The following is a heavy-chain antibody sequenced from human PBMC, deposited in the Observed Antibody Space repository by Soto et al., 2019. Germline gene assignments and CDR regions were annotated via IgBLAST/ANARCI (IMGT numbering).Heavy chain of an antibody. J-gene: IGHJ6*03. CDR1: GFTFSSYA. CDR3: AKDSSGGRYYYYYYMDV. D-gene: IGHD2-15*01. V-gene: IGHV3-23*01. Sequence: EVQLLESGGGLVQTGGSLRLSCAASGFTFSSYAMSWVRQAPGKGLEWVSAISGSGGSTYYADSVKGRFTISRDNSNNTLYLQINSLRAEDTAVYYCAKDSSGGRYYYYYYMDVWGKGTTVTVSS. CDR2: ISGSGGST.